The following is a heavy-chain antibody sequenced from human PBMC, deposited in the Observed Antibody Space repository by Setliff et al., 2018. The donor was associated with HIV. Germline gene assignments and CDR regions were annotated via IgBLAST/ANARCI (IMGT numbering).Heavy chain of an antibody. D-gene: IGHD5-12*01. V-gene: IGHV4-34*01. J-gene: IGHJ4*02. CDR3: ARLGAEDFSDYDWVDY. CDR1: GGSFSGYY. Sequence: PSETLSLTCAVYGGSFSGYYWSWIRQPPGKGLEWIGEINHSGDTNYNPSLKSRVTISVDTSKNQFSLNLNSVTAADTAVYYCARLGAEDFSDYDWVDYWGQGTRVTVSS. CDR2: INHSGDT.